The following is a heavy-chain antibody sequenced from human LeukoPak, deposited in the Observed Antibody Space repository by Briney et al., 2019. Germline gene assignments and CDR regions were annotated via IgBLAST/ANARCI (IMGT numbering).Heavy chain of an antibody. CDR1: GGTFSNYA. V-gene: IGHV1-69*04. Sequence: ASVKVSCKASGGTFSNYAISWVRQAPGQGLEWMGRIIPIFGIANYAQKFQGRVTITADKSTSTAYMELSSLRSEDTAVYYCARSDITGTTFWGQGTLVTVSS. D-gene: IGHD1-20*01. CDR2: IIPIFGIA. CDR3: ARSDITGTTF. J-gene: IGHJ4*02.